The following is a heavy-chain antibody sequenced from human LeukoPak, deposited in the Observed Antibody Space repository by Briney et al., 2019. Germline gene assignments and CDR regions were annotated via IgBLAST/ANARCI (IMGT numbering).Heavy chain of an antibody. D-gene: IGHD5-18*01. Sequence: SETLSLTCTVSGGSISSYYWSWIRQPAGKGLEWIGRIYTSGSTNYNPFLKSRVTMSVDASKNQFSLKLSSVTAADTAVYYCAREYSYTKSFDLWGRGTLVTVSS. V-gene: IGHV4-4*07. J-gene: IGHJ2*01. CDR3: AREYSYTKSFDL. CDR2: IYTSGST. CDR1: GGSISSYY.